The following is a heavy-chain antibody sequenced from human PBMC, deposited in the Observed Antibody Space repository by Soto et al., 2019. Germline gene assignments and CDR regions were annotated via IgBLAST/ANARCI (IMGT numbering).Heavy chain of an antibody. CDR3: ARDFDNWNYEVWFDP. CDR2: INAGNGNT. V-gene: IGHV1-3*01. CDR1: GYTFTSYA. D-gene: IGHD1-7*01. Sequence: XVKVSCKASGYTFTSYAMHWVRHAPGQRLEWMGWINAGNGNTKYSQKFQGRVTITRDTSASTAYMELSSLRYEDTAVYYCARDFDNWNYEVWFDPWGQGTLVTVS. J-gene: IGHJ5*02.